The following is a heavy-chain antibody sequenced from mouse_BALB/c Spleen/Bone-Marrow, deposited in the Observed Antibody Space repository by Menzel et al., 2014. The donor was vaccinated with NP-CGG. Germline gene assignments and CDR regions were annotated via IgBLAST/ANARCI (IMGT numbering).Heavy chain of an antibody. D-gene: IGHD2-14*01. CDR3: ASYRYGWYFDV. J-gene: IGHJ1*01. CDR1: GFNIKDTY. CDR2: IDPAIFT. Sequence: AQPQQSAAELVKPGASVKLSCTAPGFNIKDTYLHWVKQRPEQALAWIGRIDPAIFTKYDPKFQGKATITADTSSNTAYLHLSSLTSEDTAVYYCASYRYGWYFDVWGAGTTVTVSS. V-gene: IGHV14-3*02.